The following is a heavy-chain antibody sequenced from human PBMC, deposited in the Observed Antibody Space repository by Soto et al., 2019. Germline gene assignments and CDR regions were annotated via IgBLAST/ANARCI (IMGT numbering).Heavy chain of an antibody. V-gene: IGHV4-34*01. Sequence: QVQLQQWGAGLLKPSETLSLTCAVYGGSFSSYYWSWIRQPPGKGLEWIGEINHSGSTNYNPSLKRRVTISVDTSKNQFSLKLSSVTAAYTAVYYCARALGGSSWFSNWFDPWGQGTLVTVSS. D-gene: IGHD6-13*01. CDR2: INHSGST. J-gene: IGHJ5*02. CDR1: GGSFSSYY. CDR3: ARALGGSSWFSNWFDP.